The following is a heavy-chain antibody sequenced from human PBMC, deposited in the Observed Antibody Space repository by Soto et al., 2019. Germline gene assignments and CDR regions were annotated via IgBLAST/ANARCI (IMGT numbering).Heavy chain of an antibody. CDR1: GGSITSYY. Sequence: SETLSLTCTVSGGSITSYYWSWIRQPPGKGLEWIGYIYYSGSTNYNPSLKSRVTISVDTSKNQFSLRLSSVTAADTAVYYCASVVYCSGGSCSFDPWGQGTLVTVSS. J-gene: IGHJ5*02. CDR3: ASVVYCSGGSCSFDP. CDR2: IYYSGST. V-gene: IGHV4-59*08. D-gene: IGHD2-15*01.